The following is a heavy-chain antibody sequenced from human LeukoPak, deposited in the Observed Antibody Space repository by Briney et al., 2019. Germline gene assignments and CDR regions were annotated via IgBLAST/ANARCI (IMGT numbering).Heavy chain of an antibody. CDR1: GYTFTSYD. CDR2: MNPNSGNT. Sequence: ASVKVSCKASGYTFTSYDINWVRQATGQGLEWMGWMNPNSGNTGYAQKFQGRVTMTRNTSISTAYMELSSLRSEDTAVYYCARGGYDILTGYAPGGYWGQGTLVTVSS. CDR3: ARGGYDILTGYAPGGY. V-gene: IGHV1-8*01. D-gene: IGHD3-9*01. J-gene: IGHJ4*02.